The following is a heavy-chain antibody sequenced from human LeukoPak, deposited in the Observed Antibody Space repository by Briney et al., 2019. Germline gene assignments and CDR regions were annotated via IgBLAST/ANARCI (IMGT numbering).Heavy chain of an antibody. CDR2: ISWNSGGI. CDR1: GFTFDDYA. CDR3: AKDHGYSYGRGFDY. D-gene: IGHD5-18*01. J-gene: IGHJ4*02. Sequence: GGSLRLSCAASGFTFDDYAMHWVRQAPGKGLKWVSGISWNSGGIGYADSVKGRFTISRDNAKNSLYLQMNSLRAEDMALYYCAKDHGYSYGRGFDYWGQGTLVTVSS. V-gene: IGHV3-9*03.